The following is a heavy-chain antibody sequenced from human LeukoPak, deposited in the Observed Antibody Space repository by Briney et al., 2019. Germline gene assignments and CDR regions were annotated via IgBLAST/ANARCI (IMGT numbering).Heavy chain of an antibody. CDR1: GFTFSSYW. CDR2: INSDGSST. J-gene: IGHJ4*02. D-gene: IGHD6-19*01. V-gene: IGHV3-74*01. CDR3: ARPAGIAVSNARFDY. Sequence: GGSLRLSCAASGFTFSSYWMHWVRQAPRKGLVWVSRINSDGSSTSYADSVKGRFTISRDNAKNTLYLQMNSLRAEDTAVYYCARPAGIAVSNARFDYWGQGTLVTVSS.